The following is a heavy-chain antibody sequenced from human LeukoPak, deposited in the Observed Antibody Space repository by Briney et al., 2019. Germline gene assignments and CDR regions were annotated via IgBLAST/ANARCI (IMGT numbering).Heavy chain of an antibody. D-gene: IGHD6-13*01. CDR2: IKQDGSEK. CDR1: GFTFSSYW. V-gene: IGHV3-7*01. J-gene: IGHJ3*02. Sequence: GGSLRLSCAASGFTFSSYWMSWVRQAPGKGLEWVANIKQDGSEKYSVDSVKGRFTISRDNSDRTVYLQMNSLRTEDTAVYYCAKGLHSSSWNDPFDIWGQGTMVTVSS. CDR3: AKGLHSSSWNDPFDI.